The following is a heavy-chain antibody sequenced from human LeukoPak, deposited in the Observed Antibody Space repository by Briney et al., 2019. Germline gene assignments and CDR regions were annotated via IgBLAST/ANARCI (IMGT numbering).Heavy chain of an antibody. D-gene: IGHD5-12*01. V-gene: IGHV4-39*07. CDR1: GGSISSSSYY. CDR3: ARTRGYSGYDLQH. Sequence: SETLSLTCTVSGGSISSSSYYWGWIRQPPGKGLEWIGSFYYSGGTYYNPSLKSRVTISVDTSKNQFSLKVSSVTAADTAVYYCARTRGYSGYDLQHWGQGTLVTVSS. J-gene: IGHJ1*01. CDR2: FYYSGGT.